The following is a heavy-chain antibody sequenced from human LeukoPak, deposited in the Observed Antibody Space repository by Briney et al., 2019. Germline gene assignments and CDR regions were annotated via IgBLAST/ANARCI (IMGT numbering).Heavy chain of an antibody. CDR1: GGSISSGGYY. D-gene: IGHD1-7*01. CDR3: ARDLRRRSQLELRGDAFDI. Sequence: SETLSLTCTVSGGSISSGGYYWSWIRQPPGKGLEWIGYIYHSGSTNYNPSLKSRVTISVDTSKNQFSLKLSSVTAADTAVYYCARDLRRRSQLELRGDAFDIWGQGTMVTVSS. J-gene: IGHJ3*02. V-gene: IGHV4-61*08. CDR2: IYHSGST.